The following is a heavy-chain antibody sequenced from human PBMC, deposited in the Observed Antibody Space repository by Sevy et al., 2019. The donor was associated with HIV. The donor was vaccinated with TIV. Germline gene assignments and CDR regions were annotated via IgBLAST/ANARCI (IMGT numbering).Heavy chain of an antibody. CDR3: AKEWGWQWLVQDYYYYYGMDV. J-gene: IGHJ6*02. D-gene: IGHD6-19*01. V-gene: IGHV3-30*18. Sequence: GGSLRLSCAASGFTFSSYGMHWVRQAPGKGLEWVAVISYDGSNKYYADSVKGRFTISRDNSKNTLYLQMKSLRAEDTAVYYCAKEWGWQWLVQDYYYYYGMDVWGQGTTVTVSS. CDR2: ISYDGSNK. CDR1: GFTFSSYG.